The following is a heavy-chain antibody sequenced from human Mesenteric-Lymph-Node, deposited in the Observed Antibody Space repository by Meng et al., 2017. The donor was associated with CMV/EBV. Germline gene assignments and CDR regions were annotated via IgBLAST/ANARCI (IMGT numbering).Heavy chain of an antibody. Sequence: ASVKVSCKASGYTFSNHDINWVRQATGQGLEWMGWMNPNSGNTGYAQKFQGRVTMTRDTSISTAYMELSSLRSEDTAVYYCARGRDTYDFWSGYFRRQYSGMDVWGQGTTVTVSS. V-gene: IGHV1-8*01. CDR3: ARGRDTYDFWSGYFRRQYSGMDV. D-gene: IGHD3-3*01. CDR1: GYTFSNHD. CDR2: MNPNSGNT. J-gene: IGHJ6*02.